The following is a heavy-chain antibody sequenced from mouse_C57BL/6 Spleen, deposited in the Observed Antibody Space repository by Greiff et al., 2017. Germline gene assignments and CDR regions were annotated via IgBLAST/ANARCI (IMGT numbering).Heavy chain of an antibody. CDR1: GYTFTSYW. CDR3: AKNPRDYYGSSGFAY. J-gene: IGHJ3*01. Sequence: QVQLQQPGAELVKPGASVKVSCNASGYTFTSYWMHWVKQRPGQGLEWIGRIHPSDSDTNYNQKFKGKATLTVDKSSSTAYMQLSSLTSEDSAVYYCAKNPRDYYGSSGFAYWGQGTLVTVSA. CDR2: IHPSDSDT. V-gene: IGHV1-74*01. D-gene: IGHD1-1*01.